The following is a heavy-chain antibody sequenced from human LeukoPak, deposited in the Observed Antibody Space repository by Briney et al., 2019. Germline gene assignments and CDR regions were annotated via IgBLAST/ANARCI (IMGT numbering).Heavy chain of an antibody. Sequence: SETLSLTCTVSGGSISSSNWWSWVRQPPGKGLEWIGEIYHSGSTNYNPSLKSRVTISVDKSKNQFSLKLSSVTAADTAVYYCARVNYYDSSGYPHFDYWGQGTLVTVSS. CDR2: IYHSGST. CDR3: ARVNYYDSSGYPHFDY. D-gene: IGHD3-22*01. V-gene: IGHV4-4*02. CDR1: GGSISSSNW. J-gene: IGHJ4*02.